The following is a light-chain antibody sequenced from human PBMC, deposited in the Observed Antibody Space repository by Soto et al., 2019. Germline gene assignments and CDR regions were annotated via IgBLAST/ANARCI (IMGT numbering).Light chain of an antibody. V-gene: IGLV2-14*01. CDR2: EVS. CDR1: SSDVGGYNY. J-gene: IGLJ2*01. Sequence: QSALTQPASVSGSPGQSITISCTGTSSDVGGYNYVSWYQHHPAKAPKLMIYEVSNRPSGVSDRFSGSKSGNTASLTISGLQAEDEADYYCSSYTSSISRLFGGGTKLTVL. CDR3: SSYTSSISRL.